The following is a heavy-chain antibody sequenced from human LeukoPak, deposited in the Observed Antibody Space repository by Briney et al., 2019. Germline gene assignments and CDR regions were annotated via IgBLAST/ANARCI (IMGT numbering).Heavy chain of an antibody. Sequence: AASVTVSCKASGGTFSSYAISWVRQARGQGLEWMGGIIPIFGTANYAQKFQGRVTITADESTSTAYMELSSLRSEDTAVYYCARARSGWYLDYWGQGTLVTVSS. V-gene: IGHV1-69*13. CDR2: IIPIFGTA. J-gene: IGHJ4*02. CDR3: ARARSGWYLDY. CDR1: GGTFSSYA. D-gene: IGHD6-19*01.